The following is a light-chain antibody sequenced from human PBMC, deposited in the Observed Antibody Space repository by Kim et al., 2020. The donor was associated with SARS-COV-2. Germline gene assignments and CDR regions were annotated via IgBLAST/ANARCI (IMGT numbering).Light chain of an antibody. CDR3: ATWDDSLNGPV. CDR2: SNN. CDR1: SSNIGSNP. J-gene: IGLJ3*02. V-gene: IGLV1-44*01. Sequence: QSVLTQPPSASGTPGQRVTISCSGSSSNIGSNPVNWYQQLPGTAPQLLIYSNNQRPSGVPDRFSGSKSGTSASLAISGLQSDDEADYYCATWDDSLNGPVFGGGTKLTVL.